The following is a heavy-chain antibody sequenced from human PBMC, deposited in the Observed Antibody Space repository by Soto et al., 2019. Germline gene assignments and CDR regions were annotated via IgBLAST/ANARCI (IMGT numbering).Heavy chain of an antibody. CDR2: ISYDGSNK. D-gene: IGHD4-17*01. CDR1: GFTFSSYA. Sequence: GGSLRLSCAASGFTFSSYAMHWVRQAPGKGLEWVAVISYDGSNKYYADSVKGRFTISRDNSKNTLYLQMNSLRAEDTAVYYCARARDYLTFDYRGQGTLVTVSS. CDR3: ARARDYLTFDY. J-gene: IGHJ4*02. V-gene: IGHV3-30-3*01.